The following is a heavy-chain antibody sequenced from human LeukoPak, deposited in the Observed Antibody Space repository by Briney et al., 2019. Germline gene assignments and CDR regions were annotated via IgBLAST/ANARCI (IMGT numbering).Heavy chain of an antibody. Sequence: GASVKVSCKASGGTFSSYAISWVRQAPGQGLEWMGGIIPIFGTANYAQKFQGRVTITADESTSTAYMELSSLRSEDTAVYYCARTPMGGRFYMDVWGKGTAVIVSS. D-gene: IGHD5-18*01. V-gene: IGHV1-69*13. J-gene: IGHJ6*03. CDR3: ARTPMGGRFYMDV. CDR1: GGTFSSYA. CDR2: IIPIFGTA.